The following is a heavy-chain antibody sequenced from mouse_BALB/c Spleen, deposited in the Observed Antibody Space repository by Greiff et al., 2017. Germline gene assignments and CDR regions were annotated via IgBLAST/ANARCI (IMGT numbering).Heavy chain of an antibody. CDR3: ARHRDYDGYSLYAMDY. Sequence: EVQLVESGGDLVKPGGSLKLSCAASGFTFSSYGMSWVRQTPDKRLEWVATISSGGSYTYYPDSVMGRFTISRDNAKNTLYLQMSSLKSEDTAMYYCARHRDYDGYSLYAMDYWGQGTSVTVSS. CDR2: ISSGGSYT. CDR1: GFTFSSYG. J-gene: IGHJ4*01. D-gene: IGHD2-3*01. V-gene: IGHV5-6*01.